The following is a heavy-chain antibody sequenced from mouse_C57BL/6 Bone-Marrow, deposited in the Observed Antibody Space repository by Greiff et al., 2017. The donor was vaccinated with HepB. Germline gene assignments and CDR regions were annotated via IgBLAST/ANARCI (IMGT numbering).Heavy chain of an antibody. CDR1: GYAFTNYL. J-gene: IGHJ3*01. CDR3: ARDGSWFAY. Sequence: VQLVESGAELVRPGTSVKVSCKASGYAFTNYLIEWVKQRPGQGLEWIGVINPGSGGTNYNEKFKGKATLTADKSSSTAYMQLSSLTSEDSAVYFGARDGSWFAYWGQGTLVTVSA. D-gene: IGHD2-3*01. CDR2: INPGSGGT. V-gene: IGHV1-54*01.